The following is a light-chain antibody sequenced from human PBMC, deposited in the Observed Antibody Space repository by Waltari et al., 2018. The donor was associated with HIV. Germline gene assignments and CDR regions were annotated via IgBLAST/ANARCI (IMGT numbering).Light chain of an antibody. Sequence: SSELIQPPSMSVSPGQTASITCRGGKLGNKYASWFQQKPGQSPVLVMYQDNKRPSDIPERFSGSNSGDTATLTISGTQALDEADYYCQAWDTSGVVFGGGTKLTVL. J-gene: IGLJ2*01. CDR1: KLGNKY. CDR3: QAWDTSGVV. V-gene: IGLV3-1*01. CDR2: QDN.